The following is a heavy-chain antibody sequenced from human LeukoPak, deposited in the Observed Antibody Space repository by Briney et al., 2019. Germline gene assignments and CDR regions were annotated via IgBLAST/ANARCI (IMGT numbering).Heavy chain of an antibody. V-gene: IGHV3-64*01. D-gene: IGHD3-10*01. CDR3: ASSLRGAWDQFDY. J-gene: IGHJ4*02. CDR2: ISSNGGST. Sequence: QPGGSLRLSCAASGFTFSSYAMHWVRQAPGKGLEYVSAISSNGGSTYYANSVKGRFTISRDNSKNTLYLQMGSLRAEDMAVYYCASSLRGAWDQFDYWGQGTLVTVSS. CDR1: GFTFSSYA.